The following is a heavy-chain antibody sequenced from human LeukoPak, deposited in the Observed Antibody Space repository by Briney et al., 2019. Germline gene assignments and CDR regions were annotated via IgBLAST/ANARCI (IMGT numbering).Heavy chain of an antibody. CDR3: ARYLNYYGSGRVDY. D-gene: IGHD3-10*01. CDR1: GGSISSGGYY. V-gene: IGHV4-31*03. Sequence: SSETLSHTCTVSGGSISSGGYYWSWIRQHPGKGLEWIGYIYYRGSTYYNPSLKSRVTISVDTSKNQFSLKLSSVTAADTAVYYCARYLNYYGSGRVDYWGQGTLVTVSS. CDR2: IYYRGST. J-gene: IGHJ4*02.